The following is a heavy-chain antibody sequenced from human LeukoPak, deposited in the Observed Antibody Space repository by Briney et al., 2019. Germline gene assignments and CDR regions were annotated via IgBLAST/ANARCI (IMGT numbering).Heavy chain of an antibody. CDR1: GYSFTSFW. CDR3: ARLIGVPAASPWFDP. CDR2: IYPGDSDT. Sequence: ESLKISCKGSGYSFTSFWIGWVRQMPGKGLEWMGIIYPGDSDTRYSPSFQGQVTISADKSISTAYLQWSSLKASDTAMYYCARLIGVPAASPWFDPWGQGTLVTVSS. D-gene: IGHD2-2*01. V-gene: IGHV5-51*01. J-gene: IGHJ5*02.